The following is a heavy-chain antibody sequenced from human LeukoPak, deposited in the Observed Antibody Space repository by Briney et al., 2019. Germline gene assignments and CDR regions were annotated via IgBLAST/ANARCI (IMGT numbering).Heavy chain of an antibody. V-gene: IGHV3-66*01. J-gene: IGHJ4*02. D-gene: IGHD6-19*01. Sequence: GGSLRLSCAASGFTVSSNYMSWVRQAPGKGLEWVSVIYSGGSTDCADTVKGRFTISRDNSKNTLYLQMNNLRAEDTAVYYCARGVITVAGPLDFWGQGTLVTVSS. CDR3: ARGVITVAGPLDF. CDR2: IYSGGST. CDR1: GFTVSSNY.